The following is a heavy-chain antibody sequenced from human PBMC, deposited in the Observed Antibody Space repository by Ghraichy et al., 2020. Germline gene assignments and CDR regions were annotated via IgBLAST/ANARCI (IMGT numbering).Heavy chain of an antibody. CDR1: GYTLTELS. J-gene: IGHJ2*01. CDR3: ATAAATQRRNWYFDL. V-gene: IGHV1-24*01. D-gene: IGHD1-26*01. CDR2: FDPEDGET. Sequence: ASVKVSCKVSGYTLTELSMHWVRQAPGKGLEWMGGFDPEDGETIYAQKFQGRVTMTEDTSTDTAYMELSSLRSEDTAVYYCATAAATQRRNWYFDLWGRGTLVTVSS.